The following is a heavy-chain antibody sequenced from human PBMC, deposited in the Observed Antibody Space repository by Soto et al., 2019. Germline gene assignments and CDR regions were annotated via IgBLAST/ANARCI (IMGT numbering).Heavy chain of an antibody. J-gene: IGHJ3*02. CDR1: GGSMSSSNW. Sequence: SENLSHPSAGSGGSMSSSNWWRWLRQPPGKGLEWIGEIYHSGSTNYNPPLKSRVTISVDKSKNQFYLKLSSVNAADTAGYYCAGAYGGPHEALAIWGQWTMVT. CDR3: AGAYGGPHEALAI. D-gene: IGHD4-17*01. V-gene: IGHV4-4*02. CDR2: IYHSGST.